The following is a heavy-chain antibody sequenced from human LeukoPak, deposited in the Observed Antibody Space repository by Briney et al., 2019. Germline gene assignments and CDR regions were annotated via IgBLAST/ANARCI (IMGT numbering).Heavy chain of an antibody. CDR3: ASFHAAAPNYYYYYGMDV. CDR1: GFTFDDYA. D-gene: IGHD2-2*01. J-gene: IGHJ6*02. CDR2: ISWNSGSI. V-gene: IGHV3-9*01. Sequence: PGRSLRLSCAASGFTFDDYAMHWVRQAPGKGLEWVSGISWNSGSIGYADSVKGRFTISRDNAKNSLYLQMNSLRAEDTALYYCASFHAAAPNYYYYYGMDVWGQGTTVTVSS.